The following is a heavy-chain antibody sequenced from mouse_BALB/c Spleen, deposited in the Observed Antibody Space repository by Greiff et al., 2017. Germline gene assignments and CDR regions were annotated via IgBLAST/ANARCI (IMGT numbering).Heavy chain of an antibody. Sequence: EVQLQESGPGLVKPSQSLSLTCTVTGYSITSDYAWNWIRPFPGNKLEWMGYISYSGSTSYNPSLKSRISITRDTSTNQFFLQLNSVTTEDTATYYCARGYYGSSYFDYWGQGTTLTVSS. CDR2: ISYSGST. V-gene: IGHV3-2*02. CDR1: GYSITSDYA. D-gene: IGHD1-1*01. CDR3: ARGYYGSSYFDY. J-gene: IGHJ2*01.